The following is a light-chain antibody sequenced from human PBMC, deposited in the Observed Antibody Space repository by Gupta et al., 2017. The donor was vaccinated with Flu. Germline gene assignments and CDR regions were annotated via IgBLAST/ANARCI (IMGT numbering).Light chain of an antibody. J-gene: IGLJ3*02. CDR3: CSYAGSDVWV. CDR2: DVS. Sequence: QSALTQPPSVSASPGQSVIISCTGTSSDVGGYNYVSWYQQHPGKAPILMIYDVSKWLSGVPDCFSGAKSGTTASLTISGLQAEDEAYYYCCSYAGSDVWVFGGGTKLTVL. CDR1: SSDVGGYNY. V-gene: IGLV2-11*01.